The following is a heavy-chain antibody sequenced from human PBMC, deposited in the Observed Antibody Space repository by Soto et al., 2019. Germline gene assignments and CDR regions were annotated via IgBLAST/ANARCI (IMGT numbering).Heavy chain of an antibody. V-gene: IGHV3-53*02. CDR3: GSIAVAEGFDP. D-gene: IGHD6-19*01. CDR1: GFDVSYNY. CDR2: IHPDGAT. J-gene: IGHJ5*02. Sequence: EVLLVETGGALIQPGGSLILSCAASGFDVSYNYMSWVRQAPGKGLEWLSIIHPDGATYYAGSVKGRFTISRDNSKNTVHLQMNDLRGDDTAVYYCGSIAVAEGFDPWGQGTLVTVSS.